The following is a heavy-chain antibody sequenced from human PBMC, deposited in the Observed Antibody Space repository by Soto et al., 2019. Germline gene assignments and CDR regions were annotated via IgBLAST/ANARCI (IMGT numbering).Heavy chain of an antibody. Sequence: PGGSLRLSCAASGFTFSSYWMSWVRQAPGKGLEWVANIKQDGSEKYYVDSVKGRFTISRDNSKNTLYLQMNSLKAEDTAVYYCANRDIAAASTERDYYYYGMDVWGQGTTVTVSS. D-gene: IGHD6-13*01. CDR2: IKQDGSEK. J-gene: IGHJ6*02. V-gene: IGHV3-7*03. CDR3: ANRDIAAASTERDYYYYGMDV. CDR1: GFTFSSYW.